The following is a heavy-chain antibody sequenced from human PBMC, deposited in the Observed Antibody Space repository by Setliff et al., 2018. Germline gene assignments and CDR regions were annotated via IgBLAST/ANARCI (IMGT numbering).Heavy chain of an antibody. V-gene: IGHV1-24*01. CDR3: ATVDIVATITGGYYFDY. D-gene: IGHD5-12*01. J-gene: IGHJ4*02. CDR2: FDPEDGET. Sequence: ASVKVSCKVSGYTLTELSMHGVGQAPGKGLEWRGGFDPEDGETIYAQKVQGRVTRTEDTSTDTAYMELSSLISEDTAVYYCATVDIVATITGGYYFDYWGQGPQVTVST. CDR1: GYTLTELS.